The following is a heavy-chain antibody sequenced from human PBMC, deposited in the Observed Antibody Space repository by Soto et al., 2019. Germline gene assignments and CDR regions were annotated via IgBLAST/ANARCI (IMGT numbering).Heavy chain of an antibody. V-gene: IGHV1-3*01. CDR3: ASSYSNYALIAYYYYGMDV. Sequence: QVQLVQSGAEVKKPGASVKVSCKASGYTFTSYAMHWVRQAPGQRLAWMGWINAGNGNTKYSQKFQGRVTITRDTSASTDYMELSSLRSEDTAVYYCASSYSNYALIAYYYYGMDVWGQGTTVTVSS. CDR2: INAGNGNT. J-gene: IGHJ6*02. CDR1: GYTFTSYA. D-gene: IGHD4-4*01.